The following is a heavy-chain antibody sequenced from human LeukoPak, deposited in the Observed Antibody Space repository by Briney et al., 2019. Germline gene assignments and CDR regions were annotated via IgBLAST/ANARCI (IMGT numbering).Heavy chain of an antibody. J-gene: IGHJ4*02. D-gene: IGHD3-22*01. CDR3: ARLPYYYDSGGYF. CDR2: IYYTGST. V-gene: IGHV4-39*01. Sequence: PSETLSLTCTVSGGSISGSSYFWGWIRQPPGKGLEWIGSIYYTGSTYCNPSLKSRVTISVDTSKNQFSLRLSSVTAADTAVYYCARLPYYYDSGGYFWGQGTLVTVSS. CDR1: GGSISGSSYF.